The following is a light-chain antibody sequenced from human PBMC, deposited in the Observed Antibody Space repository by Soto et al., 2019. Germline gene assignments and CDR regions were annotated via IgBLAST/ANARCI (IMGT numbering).Light chain of an antibody. CDR1: QGIRGW. CDR2: ATS. CDR3: QQYNNSPLT. J-gene: IGKJ4*01. Sequence: DIKMTQSPSSLSAFIGDRVTITCRASQGIRGWLAWYQLKPGKAPKSLIYATSTLQDGVPSRFSGNGSETEFTHTISSLQSEDIATYYCQQYNNSPLTFGGGTKVEIK. V-gene: IGKV1D-16*01.